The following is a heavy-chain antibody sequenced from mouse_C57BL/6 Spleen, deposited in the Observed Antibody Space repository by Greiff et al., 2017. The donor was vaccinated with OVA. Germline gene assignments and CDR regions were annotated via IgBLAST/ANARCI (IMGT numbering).Heavy chain of an antibody. Sequence: QVQLQQPGAELVKPGASVKLSCKASGYTFTSYWMHWVKQRPGQGLEWIGMIHPNSGSTNYNEKFKSKATLTVDKSSSTAYMQLSSLTSEDSAVYYCASLYDDDSYAMDYWGQGTSVTVSS. CDR1: GYTFTSYW. D-gene: IGHD2-4*01. CDR2: IHPNSGST. V-gene: IGHV1-64*01. CDR3: ASLYDDDSYAMDY. J-gene: IGHJ4*01.